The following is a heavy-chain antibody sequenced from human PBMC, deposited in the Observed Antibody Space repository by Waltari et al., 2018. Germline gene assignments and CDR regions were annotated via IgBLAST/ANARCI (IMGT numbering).Heavy chain of an antibody. Sequence: QVQLVQSGADVKEPGSSVKVSCKTSGGPLSSFGFSWVRQAPGQGLEWMGRFSPILGTTNSAQSFEGRVTITADKSTSTVYMELRSLKFEDTAVYYCARDRGVAAAASYYFDSWGQGTLVTVSS. CDR3: ARDRGVAAAASYYFDS. D-gene: IGHD6-13*01. V-gene: IGHV1-69*04. J-gene: IGHJ4*02. CDR1: GGPLSSFG. CDR2: FSPILGTT.